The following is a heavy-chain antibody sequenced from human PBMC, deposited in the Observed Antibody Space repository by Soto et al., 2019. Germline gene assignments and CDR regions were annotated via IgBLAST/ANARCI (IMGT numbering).Heavy chain of an antibody. D-gene: IGHD3-10*01. CDR3: AHSRNLITEDAQVGDFDY. CDR2: IYWDHDE. CDR1: GFSLNTDGEG. J-gene: IGHJ4*02. V-gene: IGHV2-5*02. Sequence: QITLKESGPTQVTPTQTLTLTCSFSGFSLNTDGEGVGWVRQPPGEALEWLALIYWDHDERYSPSLKTRLTITKDPSKNQVVLIMTNMDPVDTATYYCAHSRNLITEDAQVGDFDYWGQGTLVTVSS.